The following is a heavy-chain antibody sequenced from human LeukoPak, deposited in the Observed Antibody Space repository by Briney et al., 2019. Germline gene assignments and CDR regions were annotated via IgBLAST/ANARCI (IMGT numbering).Heavy chain of an antibody. CDR3: AREGDGYNYGPPLGNGMDV. J-gene: IGHJ6*02. CDR2: INPSGGST. Sequence: VASVKVSCKASGYTFTSYYMHWVRQAPGQGLEWMGIINPSGGSTSYAQKFQGRVTMTRDTSTSTVYMELSSPRSEDTAVYYCAREGDGYNYGPPLGNGMDVWGQGTTVTVSS. D-gene: IGHD5-24*01. CDR1: GYTFTSYY. V-gene: IGHV1-46*01.